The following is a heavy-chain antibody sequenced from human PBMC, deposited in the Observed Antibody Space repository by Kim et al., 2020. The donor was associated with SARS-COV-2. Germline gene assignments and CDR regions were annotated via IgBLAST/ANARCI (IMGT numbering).Heavy chain of an antibody. D-gene: IGHD3-22*01. V-gene: IGHV4-59*01. CDR1: GGSFRYYY. CDR3: ARGKYYYDGSGNPRFWYF. J-gene: IGHJ2*01. CDR2: VFDSGST. Sequence: SETLSLTCTVSGGSFRYYYWTWNRQPPGKGLEWIGYVFDSGSTKYNPSLKSRVTISLGTSKQQFTLQLPSVTAADTAVNYCARGKYYYDGSGNPRFWYF.